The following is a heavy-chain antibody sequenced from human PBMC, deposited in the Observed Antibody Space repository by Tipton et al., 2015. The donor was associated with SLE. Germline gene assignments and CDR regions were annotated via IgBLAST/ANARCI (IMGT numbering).Heavy chain of an antibody. V-gene: IGHV4-59*01. D-gene: IGHD3-3*01. J-gene: IGHJ4*02. Sequence: TLSLTCTVSGVSISTNYWSWIRQPPGKGLEWIGYIYYSGHTDSGHTNCNPSLNSRATISVDTSKNQFSLKMNSVTVADTAVYYCARDFQTIFGVVIIRYFDYWGQGTLVTVSS. CDR1: GVSISTNY. CDR2: IYYSGHT. CDR3: ARDFQTIFGVVIIRYFDY.